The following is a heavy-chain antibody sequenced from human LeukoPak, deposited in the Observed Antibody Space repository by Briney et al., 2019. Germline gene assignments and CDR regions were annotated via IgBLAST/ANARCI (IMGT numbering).Heavy chain of an antibody. D-gene: IGHD5-12*01. CDR3: ARANKVATQDYYYGMDV. V-gene: IGHV1-18*01. J-gene: IGHJ6*02. CDR2: ISAYNGNT. CDR1: GYTFTSYG. Sequence: ASVTVSCKASGYTFTSYGISWVRQAPGQGLEWMGWISAYNGNTNYAQKLQGRVTMTTDTSTSTAYMELRSLRSDDTAVYYCARANKVATQDYYYGMDVWGQGTTVTVSS.